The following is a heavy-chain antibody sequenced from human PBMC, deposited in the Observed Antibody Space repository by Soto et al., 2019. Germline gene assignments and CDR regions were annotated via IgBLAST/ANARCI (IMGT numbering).Heavy chain of an antibody. J-gene: IGHJ3*02. V-gene: IGHV3-23*01. D-gene: IGHD6-13*01. CDR2: LGGSGGT. CDR3: AKGILVKPPGTRAFDI. Sequence: EVQLLESGGGLVQPGESLRLSCAASGFTFSSSAMSWVRQAPGKGLEWVSTLGGSGGTYYADSVKGRFTISRDKSNNAMYLEMHSLRAGDTAVYYCAKGILVKPPGTRAFDIWGQGTMVIVSS. CDR1: GFTFSSSA.